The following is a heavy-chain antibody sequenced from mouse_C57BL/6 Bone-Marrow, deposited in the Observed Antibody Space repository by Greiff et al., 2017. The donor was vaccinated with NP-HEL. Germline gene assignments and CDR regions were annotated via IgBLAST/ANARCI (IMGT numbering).Heavy chain of an antibody. D-gene: IGHD1-1*02. CDR1: GFTFTDYY. V-gene: IGHV1-36*01. CDR2: AYPYNGGT. J-gene: IGHJ2*01. CDR3: ASGWYFDY. Sequence: VQLQQSGPVLVTRGPSVKISCKASGFTFTDYYMQWVKQSHGTRMEGTGFAYPYNGGTSYNQKFKGKATLTVDTSSSTAYMELNSLTSEDSAVYYCASGWYFDYWGQGTTLTVSS.